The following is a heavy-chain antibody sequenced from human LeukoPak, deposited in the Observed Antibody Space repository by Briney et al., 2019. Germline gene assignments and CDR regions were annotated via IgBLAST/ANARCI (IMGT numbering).Heavy chain of an antibody. J-gene: IGHJ4*02. Sequence: SETLSLTCTVSGGSIRSSYYYWGWIRQPPGKGLEWIGNIHNSGSTYYNPSLKSRVTISVDMSKNHFSLKLSSVTAADTAVYYCARRQGGSSRRDYWGQGTLVTVSS. V-gene: IGHV4-39*02. CDR1: GGSIRSSYYY. CDR3: ARRQGGSSRRDY. D-gene: IGHD2/OR15-2a*01. CDR2: IHNSGST.